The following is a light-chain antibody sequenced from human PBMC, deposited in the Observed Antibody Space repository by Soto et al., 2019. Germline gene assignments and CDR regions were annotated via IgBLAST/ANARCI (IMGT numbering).Light chain of an antibody. J-gene: IGKJ1*01. CDR3: QHYGSSLIT. CDR2: GAS. CDR1: QSVSSIY. Sequence: SLSPGERVTLSCRASQSVSSIYLAWYQQKPGQAPRLLIYGASTRATGIPDRFSGSGSGTDFTLTISRLEPEDFAVYFCQHYGSSLITFGQGTKVDIK. V-gene: IGKV3-20*01.